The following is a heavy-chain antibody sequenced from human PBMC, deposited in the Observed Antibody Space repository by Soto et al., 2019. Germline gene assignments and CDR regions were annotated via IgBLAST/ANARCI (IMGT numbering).Heavy chain of an antibody. CDR2: IIPILGIA. CDR1: GGTFSSYT. D-gene: IGHD3-3*01. CDR3: ARYDDSSGRFDP. J-gene: IGHJ5*02. V-gene: IGHV1-69*02. Sequence: SVKVSCKASGGTFSSYTISWVRQAPGQGLEWMGRIIPILGIANYAQKFQGRVTITADKSTSTAYMELSSLRSEDTAVYYCARYDDSSGRFDPWGQGTLVTVSS.